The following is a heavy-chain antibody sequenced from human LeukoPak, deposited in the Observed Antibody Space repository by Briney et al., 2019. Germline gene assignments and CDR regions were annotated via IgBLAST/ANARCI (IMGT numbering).Heavy chain of an antibody. J-gene: IGHJ4*02. CDR2: ISSSGSPI. CDR3: ARGFRHTAMFLDS. Sequence: GGSLRLSCAASGFTFSSYEMNWVRQAPGEGLERISCISSSGSPIYYADSVKGRFTISRDNAKNSLYLQMNSLRAEDTAVYYCARGFRHTAMFLDSWGQGTLVTVSS. V-gene: IGHV3-48*03. CDR1: GFTFSSYE. D-gene: IGHD5-18*01.